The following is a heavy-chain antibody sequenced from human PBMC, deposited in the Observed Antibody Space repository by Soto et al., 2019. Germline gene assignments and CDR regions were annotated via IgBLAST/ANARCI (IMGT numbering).Heavy chain of an antibody. V-gene: IGHV4-39*01. Sequence: PSETLSLTCTFSGGSISSSSYYWDWLRQPPGKGLEWIGTTYYNGNAYYNPSLKSRVSMSVDTSKNQFSLKLVSVTAADTAVYYCARHFVAVVIKGWGYWGQGTLVTVSS. CDR2: TYYNGNA. CDR1: GGSISSSSYY. D-gene: IGHD3-10*01. J-gene: IGHJ4*02. CDR3: ARHFVAVVIKGWGY.